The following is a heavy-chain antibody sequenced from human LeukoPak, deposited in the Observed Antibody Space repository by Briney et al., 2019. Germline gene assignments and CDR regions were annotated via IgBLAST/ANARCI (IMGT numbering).Heavy chain of an antibody. D-gene: IGHD3-3*01. J-gene: IGHJ4*02. CDR3: AKDPNPFYGLWSGYK. V-gene: IGHV3-23*01. CDR2: IGCRDDRT. CDR1: GFTLTGHP. Sequence: GGSLTLSCAATGFTLTGHPMTWLRQAPAKELEWVSIIGCRDDRTYFVGFVGGRFTISRDNSKNILQLKMSSLRAEDTDLYYCAKDPNPFYGLWSGYKWGQGTLVTVSS.